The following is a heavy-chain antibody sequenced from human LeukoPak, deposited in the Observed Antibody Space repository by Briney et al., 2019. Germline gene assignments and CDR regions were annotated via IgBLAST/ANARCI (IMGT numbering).Heavy chain of an antibody. D-gene: IGHD3-10*01. V-gene: IGHV3-64*01. Sequence: GGSLRLSCAASGFTFSNYAIHWDRQAPGKGLEYVSAISDNGRQTFYANSVKGRFTISRDNSKNTLYLQMGGLRAEDMAVYYCARDGSGSPDYWGQGTLVTVSS. CDR3: ARDGSGSPDY. CDR1: GFTFSNYA. CDR2: ISDNGRQT. J-gene: IGHJ4*02.